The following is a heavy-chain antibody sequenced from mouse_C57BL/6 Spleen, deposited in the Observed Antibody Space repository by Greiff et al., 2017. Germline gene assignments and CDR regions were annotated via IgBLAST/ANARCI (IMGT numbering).Heavy chain of an antibody. D-gene: IGHD2-3*01. V-gene: IGHV1-15*01. CDR2: IDPETGGT. J-gene: IGHJ2*01. CDR1: GYTFTDYE. CDR3: TRRRLLDY. Sequence: VQLQQSGAELVRPGASVTLSCKASGYTFTDYEMHWVKQTPVHGLEWIGAIDPETGGTAYNQKFKGKAIPTADKSSSTADMELRSLTSEDSAVYYCTRRRLLDYWGQGTTLTVSS.